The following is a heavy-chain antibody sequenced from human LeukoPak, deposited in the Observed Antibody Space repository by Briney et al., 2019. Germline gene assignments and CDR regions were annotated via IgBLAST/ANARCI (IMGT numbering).Heavy chain of an antibody. V-gene: IGHV4-59*01. CDR3: AKGHGSGAFYRGLFDS. D-gene: IGHD3-10*01. J-gene: IGHJ4*02. CDR1: GASFGTNY. Sequence: SGASFGTNYWSWIRQAPGKGLEWIGYIYYSGGTNDNPSLKGRVTISADTSKNQFSLNLRSVTAADTAVYYCAKGHGSGAFYRGLFDSWGQGIPVTVSS. CDR2: IYYSGGT.